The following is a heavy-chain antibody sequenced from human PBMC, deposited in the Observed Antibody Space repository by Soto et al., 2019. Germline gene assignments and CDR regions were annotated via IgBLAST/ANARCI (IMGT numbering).Heavy chain of an antibody. CDR3: VRTIAVAQPDAFDM. Sequence: GGSLRLSCAASRFTFSYYAMHWIRQAPGKGLEWMAVILSDGSKQYYAESVKGRFTISGDNSKSTLYLQMNSLRVEDTAVYYWVRTIAVAQPDAFDMWDQGTMVTVSS. CDR2: ILSDGSKQ. J-gene: IGHJ3*02. CDR1: RFTFSYYA. V-gene: IGHV3-30-3*01. D-gene: IGHD6-19*01.